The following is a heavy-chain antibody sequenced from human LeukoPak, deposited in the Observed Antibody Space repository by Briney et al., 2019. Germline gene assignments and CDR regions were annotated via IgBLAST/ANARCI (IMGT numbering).Heavy chain of an antibody. Sequence: GGSLRLSCAASGFTFSSFEMNWVRQAPGKGLEWISYISASGTITHYADSVEGRFTISRDNSKNTLYLQMNSLRAEDTAVYYCAKSQWELMLYNWFDPWGQGTLVTVSS. CDR3: AKSQWELMLYNWFDP. CDR1: GFTFSSFE. V-gene: IGHV3-48*03. CDR2: ISASGTIT. J-gene: IGHJ5*02. D-gene: IGHD1-26*01.